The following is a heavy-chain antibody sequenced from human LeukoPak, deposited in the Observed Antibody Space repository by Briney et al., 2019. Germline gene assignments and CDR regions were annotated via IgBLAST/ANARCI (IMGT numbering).Heavy chain of an antibody. CDR3: ARAPYALDV. CDR2: SRIKANSYTT. D-gene: IGHD2-2*01. V-gene: IGHV3-72*01. Sequence: GGSLRLSCAASGFTFSDHFMDWVRQAPGKGLEWVGRSRIKANSYTTEYAASVKGRFTISRDDSKSSLYLQMNSLETEDTAVYYCARAPYALDVWGQGTTVTVSS. J-gene: IGHJ6*02. CDR1: GFTFSDHF.